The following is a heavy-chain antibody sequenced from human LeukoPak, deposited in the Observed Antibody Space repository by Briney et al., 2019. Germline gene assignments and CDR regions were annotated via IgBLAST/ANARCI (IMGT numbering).Heavy chain of an antibody. CDR3: ARGGSYVHY. J-gene: IGHJ4*02. CDR2: INSGGSAI. V-gene: IGHV3-48*03. D-gene: IGHD1-26*01. Sequence: GGSLRLSCSASGFTFSSYEMNWVRQAPGKGLEWVSYINSGGSAIYYADSVKGRFTISRDNAKNSLYLQMNSLRADGTAVYYCARGGSYVHYWGQGTLVTVSS. CDR1: GFTFSSYE.